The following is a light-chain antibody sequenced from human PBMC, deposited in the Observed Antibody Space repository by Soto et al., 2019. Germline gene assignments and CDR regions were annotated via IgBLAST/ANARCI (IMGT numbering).Light chain of an antibody. Sequence: SSELTQPPSVSAAPGKTARITCGGDNIAGKSVHWYQLKPGQAPVLIIYNDDDRPSGIPERFSGSNSGNTATLTVSWVEAGDEADYYCQVWGSNADPYVLFGGGTKLTVL. CDR3: QVWGSNADPYVL. V-gene: IGLV3-21*04. CDR2: NDD. J-gene: IGLJ2*01. CDR1: NIAGKS.